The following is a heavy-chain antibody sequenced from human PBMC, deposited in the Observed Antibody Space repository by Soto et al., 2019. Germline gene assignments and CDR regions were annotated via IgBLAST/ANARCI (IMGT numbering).Heavy chain of an antibody. CDR2: ISAYNGNT. Sequence: ASVKVSCKASGYTFTSYGISWVRQAPGQGLEWMGWISAYNGNTNYAQKLQGRVTMTTDTSTSTAYMELRSLRSDDTAVYYCASSRSGYDWDAFDIWGQGTMVTVSS. V-gene: IGHV1-18*01. CDR1: GYTFTSYG. J-gene: IGHJ3*02. D-gene: IGHD5-12*01. CDR3: ASSRSGYDWDAFDI.